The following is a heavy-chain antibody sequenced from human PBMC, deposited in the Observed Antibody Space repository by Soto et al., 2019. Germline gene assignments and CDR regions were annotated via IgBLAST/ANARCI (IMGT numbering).Heavy chain of an antibody. J-gene: IGHJ5*02. CDR1: GFSLSTSGVG. Sequence: GSGPTLVNPTQTLTLTCTFSGFSLSTSGVGVGWIRQPPGKALEWLALIYWDDDKRYRPSLKSRLTITKDTSKNQVVLTMTNMDPVDTATYYCAPTYYYDSSGYYYVHPWGQGTLVTVSS. D-gene: IGHD3-22*01. CDR3: APTYYYDSSGYYYVHP. CDR2: IYWDDDK. V-gene: IGHV2-5*02.